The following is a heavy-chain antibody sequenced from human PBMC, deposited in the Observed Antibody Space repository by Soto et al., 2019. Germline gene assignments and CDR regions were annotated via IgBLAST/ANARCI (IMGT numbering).Heavy chain of an antibody. CDR2: ISCSGEAK. D-gene: IGHD3-3*01. CDR3: ARPGFGVVIHGEFDY. J-gene: IGHJ4*02. Sequence: GGSLRLSCAPSGFTFSSYSVSWVRQTPGKGLDWVSAISCSGEAKYYSDSVKGRFTISRDNSKNTLYLQMNSLRAEDTAVYYCARPGFGVVIHGEFDYWGQGTLVTVSS. V-gene: IGHV3-23*01. CDR1: GFTFSSYS.